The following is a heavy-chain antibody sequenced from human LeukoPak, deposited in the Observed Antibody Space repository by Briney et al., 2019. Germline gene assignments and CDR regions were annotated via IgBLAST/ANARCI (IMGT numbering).Heavy chain of an antibody. CDR3: ARQRGSYYSSIDY. J-gene: IGHJ4*02. D-gene: IGHD1-26*01. CDR1: GYTFTSYW. CDR2: IYPGDSDT. V-gene: IGHV5-51*01. Sequence: GGSLKISWKGLGYTFTSYWSAWVRQLPGKGLGGMGIIYPGDSDTRYSPSFEGQVTISADKSISTAYLQWSSLKASDTALYYCARQRGSYYSSIDYWGQGTLVTVSS.